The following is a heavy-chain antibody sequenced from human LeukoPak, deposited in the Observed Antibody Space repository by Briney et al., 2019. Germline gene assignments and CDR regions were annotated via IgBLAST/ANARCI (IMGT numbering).Heavy chain of an antibody. J-gene: IGHJ2*01. V-gene: IGHV4-59*08. Sequence: SETLSLTCNVSGGSIRGYYWSWIRQPPGKGLEWIGYIYSSGSTNYNPSLKSRVTMSVDTSKNQFSLKVSSVTAADTAVYYCARTDRNWYFDLWGRGTLVTVSP. D-gene: IGHD3-22*01. CDR1: GGSIRGYY. CDR3: ARTDRNWYFDL. CDR2: IYSSGST.